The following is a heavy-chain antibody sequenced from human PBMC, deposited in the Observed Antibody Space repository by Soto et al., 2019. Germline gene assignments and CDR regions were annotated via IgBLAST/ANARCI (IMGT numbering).Heavy chain of an antibody. CDR2: IKQDGSAK. V-gene: IGHV3-7*04. J-gene: IGHJ4*02. CDR1: GLTFSSYG. Sequence: PGGSLRLSCAVSGLTFSSYGMHWVRQAPGKGLEWVANIKQDGSAKDYVDSVKGRFTISRDNAKNSLYLQMNSLRAEDTAVYYCARDRPSSAYATICDYWGQGTLVTVSS. D-gene: IGHD5-12*01. CDR3: ARDRPSSAYATICDY.